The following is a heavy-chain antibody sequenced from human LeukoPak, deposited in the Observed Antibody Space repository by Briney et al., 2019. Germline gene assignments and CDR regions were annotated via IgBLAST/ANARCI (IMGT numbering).Heavy chain of an antibody. CDR1: GFTFSDYY. D-gene: IGHD4-17*01. V-gene: IGHV3-11*01. CDR3: ARFGNDYGRNWFDP. Sequence: PGGSLRLSCAASGFTFSDYYMSWIRQAPGKGLEWVSYISNSGNTIYYADSVKGRFTISRDNAKNSLYLQMNSLRAEDTAVYYCARFGNDYGRNWFDPWGQGTLVTVSS. J-gene: IGHJ5*02. CDR2: ISNSGNTI.